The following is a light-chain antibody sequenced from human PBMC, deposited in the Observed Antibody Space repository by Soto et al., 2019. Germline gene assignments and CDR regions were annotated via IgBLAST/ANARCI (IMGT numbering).Light chain of an antibody. CDR3: QHYNNWPPFMYT. J-gene: IGKJ2*01. CDR2: DAS. V-gene: IGKV3-15*01. CDR1: QTIFTN. Sequence: EILMTQSPPTLSLSPGERATLSCRASQTIFTNLAWYQQKAGQAPRLLIYDASSRATGVPPRFSGSGSGTEFTLTISSLQSEDFAVYYCQHYNNWPPFMYTFGQGTKVDI.